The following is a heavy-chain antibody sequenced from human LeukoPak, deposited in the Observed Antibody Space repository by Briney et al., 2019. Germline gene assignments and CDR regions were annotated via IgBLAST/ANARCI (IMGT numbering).Heavy chain of an antibody. CDR1: GFTFSSYS. Sequence: GGSLRPSCAASGFTFSSYSMNWVRQAPGKGLEWVSSISSSSSYIYYADSVKGRFTISRDNAKNSLYLQMNSLRTEDTAVYYCARESSSGWYYGNDYWGQGTLVTVSS. CDR2: ISSSSSYI. D-gene: IGHD6-19*01. CDR3: ARESSSGWYYGNDY. V-gene: IGHV3-21*01. J-gene: IGHJ4*02.